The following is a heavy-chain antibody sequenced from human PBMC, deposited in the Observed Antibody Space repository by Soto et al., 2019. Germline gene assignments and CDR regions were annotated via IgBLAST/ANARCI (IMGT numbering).Heavy chain of an antibody. CDR1: GFTFSSYE. CDR2: ISSSGSTI. CDR3: ARDLVVATPN. V-gene: IGHV3-48*03. Sequence: EVQLVESGGGLVQPGGSLRLSCAASGFTFSSYEMNWVRQAPGKGLEWVSDISSSGSTIYYAGSVKGRFTISRDNAKNSLYLQMNSLRAEDTAVYYCARDLVVATPNWGQGTLVTVSS. J-gene: IGHJ4*02. D-gene: IGHD5-12*01.